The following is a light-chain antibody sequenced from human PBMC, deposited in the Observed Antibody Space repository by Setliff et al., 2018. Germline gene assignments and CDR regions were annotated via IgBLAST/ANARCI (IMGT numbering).Light chain of an antibody. CDR1: SSDVGGYNL. CDR3: TSYTISSTEV. V-gene: IGLV2-14*03. Sequence: QSALTQPASVSGSPGQSITISCTGTSSDVGGYNLVSWYQQHPGKVPRLMIYDVSNRPSGVSNRFSGSKIGNTASLTISRLQTEDEADYYCTSYTISSTEVFGTGTKVTVL. J-gene: IGLJ1*01. CDR2: DVS.